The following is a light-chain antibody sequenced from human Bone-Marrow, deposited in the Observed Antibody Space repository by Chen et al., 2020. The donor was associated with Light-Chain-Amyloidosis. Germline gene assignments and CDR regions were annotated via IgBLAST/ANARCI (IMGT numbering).Light chain of an antibody. CDR3: CSYAGSSTPWV. CDR2: EGS. Sequence: QSALPQPASVSGFPGQSITISCTGTSSDVGSYNLVSWYQQHPGKAPKLMIYEGSKRPSGVSKRFSGSKSGNTASLTSSGLQAEDEADYYCCSYAGSSTPWVFGGGTKLTVL. J-gene: IGLJ3*02. CDR1: SSDVGSYNL. V-gene: IGLV2-23*01.